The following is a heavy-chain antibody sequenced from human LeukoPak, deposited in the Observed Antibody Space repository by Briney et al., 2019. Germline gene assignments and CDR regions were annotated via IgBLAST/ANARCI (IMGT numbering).Heavy chain of an antibody. CDR1: GFTFSSYS. D-gene: IGHD5-24*01. CDR2: ISSSSSYI. V-gene: IGHV3-21*01. J-gene: IGHJ4*02. Sequence: SGGSLRLSCAASGFTFSSYSMNWVRQAPGKGLEWVSSISSSSSYIYYADSVKGRFTISRDNAKNSLYLQMNSLRAEDTAVYYCARDMATITNYWGQGTLVTVSS. CDR3: ARDMATITNY.